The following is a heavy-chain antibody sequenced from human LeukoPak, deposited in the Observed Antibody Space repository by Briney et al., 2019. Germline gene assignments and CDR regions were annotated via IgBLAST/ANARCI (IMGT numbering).Heavy chain of an antibody. CDR1: GGSFSGYY. CDR2: INHSGST. V-gene: IGHV4-34*01. D-gene: IGHD1-26*01. Sequence: SETLSLTCAVYGGSFSGYYWSWIRQPPGKGLEWIGEINHSGSTNYNPSLKSRVTISVDTSKNQFSLKLSSVTAADTAVYYCARDKWEPRYPFDIWGQGTMVTVSS. J-gene: IGHJ3*02. CDR3: ARDKWEPRYPFDI.